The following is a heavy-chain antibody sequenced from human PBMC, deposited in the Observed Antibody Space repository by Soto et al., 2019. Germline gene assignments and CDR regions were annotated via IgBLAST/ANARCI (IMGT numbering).Heavy chain of an antibody. CDR1: GCNFKSYT. D-gene: IGHD2-15*01. V-gene: IGHV3-21*01. J-gene: IGHJ6*02. CDR2: ISSTGYI. Sequence: GSLRLACAASGCNFKSYTINWVRQAPGKRLEWLSSISSTGYIFSTDAVGGRFTISRDNAKNSVYLQINSLRAEDTAVYFCARDCSGGSCYPGMDVWGQGTTVTAP. CDR3: ARDCSGGSCYPGMDV.